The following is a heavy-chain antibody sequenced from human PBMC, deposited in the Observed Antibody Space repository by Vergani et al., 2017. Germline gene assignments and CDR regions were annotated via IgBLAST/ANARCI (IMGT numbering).Heavy chain of an antibody. D-gene: IGHD3-3*01. CDR2: INHSGST. V-gene: IGHV4-34*01. Sequence: QVQLQQWGAGLLKPSETLSLTCAVYGGSFSGYYWSWIRQPPGKGLEWIGEINHSGSTNYNPSLKSRVTISVDTSKNQFSLKLSSVTAADTAVYYCARGRTRALWSGYYPFDYWGQGTLVTVSS. CDR1: GGSFSGYY. CDR3: ARGRTRALWSGYYPFDY. J-gene: IGHJ4*02.